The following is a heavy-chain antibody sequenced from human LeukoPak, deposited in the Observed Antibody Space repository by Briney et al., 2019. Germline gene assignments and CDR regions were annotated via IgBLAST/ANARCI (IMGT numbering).Heavy chain of an antibody. CDR3: ARSPSPYSSGWYFDY. V-gene: IGHV6-1*01. Sequence: SQTLSLTCAISGDSVSINSAAWHWIRQSPSRGLEWLARTYQRSKWYNDYAVSVKSRITINPDISKNQFSLQLNSVTPEDTAVYYCARSPSPYSSGWYFDYWGQGTLVTVSS. D-gene: IGHD6-19*01. CDR1: GDSVSINSAA. CDR2: TYQRSKWYN. J-gene: IGHJ4*02.